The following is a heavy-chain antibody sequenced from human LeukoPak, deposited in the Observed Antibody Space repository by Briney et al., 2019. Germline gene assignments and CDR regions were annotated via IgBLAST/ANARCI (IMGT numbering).Heavy chain of an antibody. J-gene: IGHJ5*02. CDR3: AKAVAGTWFDP. D-gene: IGHD6-19*01. V-gene: IGHV4-4*07. CDR2: IYTSGTT. Sequence: KSSETLSLTCTVSGGSISGYYWSWIRQPAGKGLEWIGRIYTSGTTNYNPSLKSRVTMSVDTSKNQLSLRLSSVSAADTAFYYCAKAVAGTWFDPWGQGTLVTVSS. CDR1: GGSISGYY.